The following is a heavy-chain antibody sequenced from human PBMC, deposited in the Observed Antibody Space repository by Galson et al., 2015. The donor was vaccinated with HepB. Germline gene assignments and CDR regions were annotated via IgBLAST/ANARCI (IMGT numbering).Heavy chain of an antibody. CDR1: GGSISSYY. CDR2: IYYSGST. CDR3: ARDYGYYDSSGYFDP. J-gene: IGHJ5*02. V-gene: IGHV4-59*01. Sequence: SETLSLTCTVSGGSISSYYWSWIRQPPGKGLEWIGYIYYSGSTNYNPSLKSRVTISVDTSKNQFSLKLSSVTAADTAVYYCARDYGYYDSSGYFDPWGQGTLVTVSS. D-gene: IGHD3-22*01.